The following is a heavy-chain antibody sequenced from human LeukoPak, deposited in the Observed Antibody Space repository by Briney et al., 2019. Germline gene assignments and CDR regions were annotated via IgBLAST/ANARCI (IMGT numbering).Heavy chain of an antibody. CDR3: AKLGYSSGLYYFDS. J-gene: IGHJ4*02. V-gene: IGHV3-9*01. D-gene: IGHD6-19*01. CDR2: ISWNSGNI. Sequence: GGSLRLPCAASGFTFDDYGMHWVRQAPGKGLEWVSGISWNSGNIGYADSVKGRFTISRDNAENSLYLQMNSLGTEDTALYYCAKLGYSSGLYYFDSWGQGTLVTVSS. CDR1: GFTFDDYG.